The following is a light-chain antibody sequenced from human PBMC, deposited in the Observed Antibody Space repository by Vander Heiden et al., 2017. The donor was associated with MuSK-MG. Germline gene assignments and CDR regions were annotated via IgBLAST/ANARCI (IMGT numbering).Light chain of an antibody. CDR2: SAS. Sequence: AIRMTQSPSSLSASTGDRVTITCRASQGISSYVAWYQQKPGKAPNLLIHSASTLQSGVPSRFSGSGSGTDFTLTISCLQSEDFATYYCLQYSSYPRTFGPGTKVDIK. V-gene: IGKV1-8*01. CDR1: QGISSY. CDR3: LQYSSYPRT. J-gene: IGKJ1*01.